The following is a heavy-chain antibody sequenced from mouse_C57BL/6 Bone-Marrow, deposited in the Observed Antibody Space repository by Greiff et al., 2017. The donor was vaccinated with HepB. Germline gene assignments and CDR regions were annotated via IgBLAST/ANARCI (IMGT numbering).Heavy chain of an antibody. D-gene: IGHD2-2*01. V-gene: IGHV14-4*01. CDR3: TTRFGLRREAWFAY. Sequence: EVKLQQSGAELVRPGASVKLSCTASGFNIKDDYMHWVKQRPEQGLEWIGWIDPENGDTEYASKFQGKATITADTSSNTAYLQLSSLTSEDTAVYYCTTRFGLRREAWFAYWGQGTLVTVSA. J-gene: IGHJ3*01. CDR2: IDPENGDT. CDR1: GFNIKDDY.